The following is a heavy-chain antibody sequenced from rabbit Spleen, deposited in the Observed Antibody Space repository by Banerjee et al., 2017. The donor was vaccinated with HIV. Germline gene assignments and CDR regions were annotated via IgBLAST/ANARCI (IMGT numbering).Heavy chain of an antibody. J-gene: IGHJ6*01. CDR3: ARDLTDVIGWNFGW. CDR2: IAGSSSGFT. CDR1: GFSFSSRFY. Sequence: QSLEESGGDLVKPGASLTLTCTASGFSFSSRFYMCWVRQAPGKGLEWISCIAGSSSGFTYSATWAKGRFTFSKTSSTTVTLQMTSLTAADTATYFCARDLTDVIGWNFGWWGPGTLVTVS. D-gene: IGHD4-1*01. V-gene: IGHV1S40*01.